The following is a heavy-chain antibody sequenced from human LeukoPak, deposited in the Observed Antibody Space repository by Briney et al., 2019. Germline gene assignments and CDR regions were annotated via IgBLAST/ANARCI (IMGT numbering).Heavy chain of an antibody. Sequence: SETLSLTCTGSGGSISRSISYWLGIRQPPGKGLEWIGSIYYSGSTYYNPSLKSLVTISVDTSKNHFSLTMSAVTAADTAVYYCARGSPLYGDYDYYTDVWGKGTTVTVSS. J-gene: IGHJ6*03. CDR2: IYYSGST. CDR1: GGSISRSISY. CDR3: ARGSPLYGDYDYYTDV. V-gene: IGHV4-39*02. D-gene: IGHD4-17*01.